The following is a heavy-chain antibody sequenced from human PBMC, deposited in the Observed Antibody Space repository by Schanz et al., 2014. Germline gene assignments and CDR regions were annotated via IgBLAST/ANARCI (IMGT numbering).Heavy chain of an antibody. CDR1: GFTFRDYY. D-gene: IGHD3-10*01. CDR3: ARDFDDRRGYGAGYWLGDCMDV. J-gene: IGHJ6*02. V-gene: IGHV3-11*05. CDR2: ISSGSSYA. Sequence: QVQLLQFGGGVVQPGGSLRLSCAASGFTFRDYYMSWIRQAPGKGLEWVSDISSGSSYANYADSVKGRFTISRDNAKNSVYLQMNSHRAEDTAVYYCARDFDDRRGYGAGYWLGDCMDVWGQGTTVTVSS.